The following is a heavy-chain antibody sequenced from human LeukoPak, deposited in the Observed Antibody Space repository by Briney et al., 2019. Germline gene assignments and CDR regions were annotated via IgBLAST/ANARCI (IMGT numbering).Heavy chain of an antibody. CDR1: GFTFSNAW. J-gene: IGHJ4*02. Sequence: PGGSLRLSCAASGFTFSNAWMSWVRQAPGKGLEWVGRIKSKTDGGTTDYAAPVKGRFTISRDDSKNTLYLQMNSLKTEDTAVYYCTTDWTPYYYDSSGSSFDYWGQGTLVTVSS. D-gene: IGHD3-22*01. V-gene: IGHV3-15*01. CDR2: IKSKTDGGTT. CDR3: TTDWTPYYYDSSGSSFDY.